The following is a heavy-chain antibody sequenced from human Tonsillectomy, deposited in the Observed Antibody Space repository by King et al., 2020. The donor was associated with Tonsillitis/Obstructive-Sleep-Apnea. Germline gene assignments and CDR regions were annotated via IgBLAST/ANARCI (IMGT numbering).Heavy chain of an antibody. D-gene: IGHD3-3*01. CDR1: GFILSGSI. J-gene: IGHJ5*02. Sequence: QLVQSGGGLVQPGGSLRLSCAASGFILSGSIIHWVRQAPGKGLEWVGRIRDKHNAYATEYAASVKGRFTISRDDSKNTAYLQMSTLKTEDTAVYYCTRPVDFWSGYFPTWGQGTLVTVPS. CDR2: IRDKHNAYAT. CDR3: TRPVDFWSGYFPT. V-gene: IGHV3-73*01.